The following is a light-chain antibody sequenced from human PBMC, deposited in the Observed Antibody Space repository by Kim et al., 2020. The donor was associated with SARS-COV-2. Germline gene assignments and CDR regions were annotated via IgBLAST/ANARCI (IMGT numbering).Light chain of an antibody. CDR2: VAS. V-gene: IGKV1-17*03. Sequence: DIQMTQSPSAMSASVGDRVTITCRASQGISTYLAWFQQKPGKVPKRLIYVASSLQSGVPSRFSGSGSGTEFTLTINSLQPEDFATYYCLQHSSYPFTFGQGTKLEI. J-gene: IGKJ2*01. CDR1: QGISTY. CDR3: LQHSSYPFT.